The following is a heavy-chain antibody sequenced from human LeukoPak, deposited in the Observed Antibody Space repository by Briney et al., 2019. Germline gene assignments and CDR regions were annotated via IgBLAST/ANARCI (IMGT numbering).Heavy chain of an antibody. D-gene: IGHD6-19*01. CDR2: INTNSGGT. CDR3: ARDNSGWYLAY. J-gene: IGHJ4*02. Sequence: ASVKLSCKTSVSSFTGYYMHWVRQAPGPGLEWMGWINTNSGGTNYAQKFQGRVTMTRDASISTGYMELSRLRSDDTAVYYCARDNSGWYLAYWGQGTLVTVSS. CDR1: VSSFTGYY. V-gene: IGHV1-2*02.